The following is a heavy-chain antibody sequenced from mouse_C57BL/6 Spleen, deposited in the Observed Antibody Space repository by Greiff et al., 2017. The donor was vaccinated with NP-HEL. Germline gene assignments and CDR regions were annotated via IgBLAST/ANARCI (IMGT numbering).Heavy chain of an antibody. CDR3: ARSGLYYYAMDY. J-gene: IGHJ4*01. V-gene: IGHV1-19*01. Sequence: EVQLQQSGPVLVKPGASAKMSCKASGYTFTDYYMNWVKQSHGKSLEWIGVINPYNGGTSYNQKFKGKATLTVDKSSSTAYMELNSLTSEDSAVYYCARSGLYYYAMDYWGQGTSVTVSS. D-gene: IGHD3-1*01. CDR2: INPYNGGT. CDR1: GYTFTDYY.